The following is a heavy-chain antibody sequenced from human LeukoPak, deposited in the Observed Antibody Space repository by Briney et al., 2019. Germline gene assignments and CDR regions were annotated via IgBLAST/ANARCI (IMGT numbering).Heavy chain of an antibody. J-gene: IGHJ4*02. CDR1: GFTFSSYW. CDR3: AKIFGIVGDTVDY. D-gene: IGHD1-26*01. V-gene: IGHV3-30*18. CDR2: ISYDGSNK. Sequence: GGSLRLSCAASGFTFSSYWMSWVRQAPGKGLEWVAVISYDGSNKYYADSVKGRFTISRDNSKNTLYLQMNSLRAEDTAVYYCAKIFGIVGDTVDYWGQGTLVTVSS.